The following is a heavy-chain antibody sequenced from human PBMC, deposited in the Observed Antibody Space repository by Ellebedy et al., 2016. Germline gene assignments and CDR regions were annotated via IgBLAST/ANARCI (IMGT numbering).Heavy chain of an antibody. CDR3: ARLYGSGSNP. D-gene: IGHD3-10*01. CDR2: INYTGST. Sequence: SETLSLTCAVYGGSLGGYYWSWIRQPPGKGLEWIGEINYTGSTKYNPSLKSRVTVSVETSKNQFSLSLTSVTAADTAVYFCARLYGSGSNPWGQGTLVTVSS. J-gene: IGHJ5*02. V-gene: IGHV4-34*01. CDR1: GGSLGGYY.